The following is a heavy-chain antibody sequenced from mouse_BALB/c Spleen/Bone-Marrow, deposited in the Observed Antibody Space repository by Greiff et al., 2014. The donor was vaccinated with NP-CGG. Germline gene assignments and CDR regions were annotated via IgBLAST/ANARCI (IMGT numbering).Heavy chain of an antibody. V-gene: IGHV1-69*02. CDR3: ARNWVYFDY. Sequence: GAELVKPGAPVKLSCKASGYTFTSYWMNWVKQRPGRGLEWIGRIDPSDSETHYNQKFKDKATLTVDKSSSTAYIQLSSLTSEDSAVYYCARNWVYFDYWGQGTTLTVSS. D-gene: IGHD4-1*01. CDR2: IDPSDSET. CDR1: GYTFTSYW. J-gene: IGHJ2*01.